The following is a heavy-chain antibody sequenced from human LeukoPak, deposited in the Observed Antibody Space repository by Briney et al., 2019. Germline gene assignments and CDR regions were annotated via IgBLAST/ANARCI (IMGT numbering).Heavy chain of an antibody. CDR1: GGSFSGYY. CDR2: INHSGST. Sequence: SETLSLTCAVYGGSFSGYYWSWIRQPPGKGLEWIGEINHSGSTNYNPSLKSRVTISVDTSKNQFSLKLSSVTAADTAVYYCAREGGSGWSLLYYYYYMDVWGKGTTVTISS. V-gene: IGHV4-34*01. CDR3: AREGGSGWSLLYYYYYMDV. J-gene: IGHJ6*03. D-gene: IGHD6-19*01.